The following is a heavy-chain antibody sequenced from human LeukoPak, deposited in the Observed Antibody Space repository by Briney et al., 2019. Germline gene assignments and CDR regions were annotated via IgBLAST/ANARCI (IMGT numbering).Heavy chain of an antibody. V-gene: IGHV1-69*04. Sequence: SVKVSCKASGGTFSSYAISWVRQAPGQGLEWIGRIIPILGIANYAQKFQGRVTITADKSTSTAYMELSSLRSEDTAVYYCAREAAGIPDYWGQGTLVTVSS. CDR2: IIPILGIA. J-gene: IGHJ4*02. CDR3: AREAAGIPDY. CDR1: GGTFSSYA. D-gene: IGHD6-13*01.